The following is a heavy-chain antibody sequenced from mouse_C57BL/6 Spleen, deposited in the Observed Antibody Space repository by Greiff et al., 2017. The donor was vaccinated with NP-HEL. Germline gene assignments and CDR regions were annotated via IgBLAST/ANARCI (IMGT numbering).Heavy chain of an antibody. J-gene: IGHJ2*01. V-gene: IGHV5-6*01. Sequence: EVMLVESGGDLVKPGGSLKLSCAASGFTFSSYGMSWVRQTPDKRLEWVATISSGGSYTYYPDSVSGRFTISRDNAKNTLYLQMSSLKSEDTAMYYCAGQWGSRNHVDYWGQGTTLTVAS. CDR1: GFTFSSYG. CDR2: ISSGGSYT. CDR3: AGQWGSRNHVDY. D-gene: IGHD1-1*01.